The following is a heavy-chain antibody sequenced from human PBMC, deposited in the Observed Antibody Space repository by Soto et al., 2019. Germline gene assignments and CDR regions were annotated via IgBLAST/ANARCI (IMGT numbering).Heavy chain of an antibody. V-gene: IGHV4-34*01. CDR2: INHSGSS. Sequence: SETLSLTCTVSGGSFRGYYWGWVRQPPGKGLEWIGEINHSGSSNYHPSLKSRVTISVATSKNQFSLTVNSVTPADTAVYYCARGEITLLGGMDVWGQGTAVTVS. CDR1: GGSFRGYY. D-gene: IGHD3-10*01. CDR3: ARGEITLLGGMDV. J-gene: IGHJ6*02.